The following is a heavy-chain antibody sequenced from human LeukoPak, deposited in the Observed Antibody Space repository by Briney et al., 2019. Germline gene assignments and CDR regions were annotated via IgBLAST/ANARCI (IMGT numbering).Heavy chain of an antibody. CDR3: ARGGMDV. Sequence: EASVKVSCKASGYAFTGYYMHWVRQAPGQGLEWMGRINPNSGATDYAQRFQGRVTMIWDTSTSTAYMELSRLKFDDTAVYYCARGGMDVWGQGTTVTASS. V-gene: IGHV1-2*06. J-gene: IGHJ6*02. CDR1: GYAFTGYY. CDR2: INPNSGAT.